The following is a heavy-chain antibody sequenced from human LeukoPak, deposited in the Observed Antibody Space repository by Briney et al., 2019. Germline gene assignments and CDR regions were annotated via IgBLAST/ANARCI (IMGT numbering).Heavy chain of an antibody. V-gene: IGHV4-4*02. D-gene: IGHD7-27*01. CDR2: IYPSGSK. J-gene: IGHJ4*02. CDR1: GGSIDTSNW. Sequence: SGTLSLTCVVSGGSIDTSNWWSWVRQSPGKGLEWIGKIYPSGSKNYNPSLKSRVTISVDKSKNQFSLKLSSVTATDTAVYFCARENWGGFDYWGQGTLVTVSS. CDR3: ARENWGGFDY.